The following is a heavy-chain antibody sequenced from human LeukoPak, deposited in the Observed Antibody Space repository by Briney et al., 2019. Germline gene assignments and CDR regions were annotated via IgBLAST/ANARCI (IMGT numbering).Heavy chain of an antibody. CDR3: ARDFRTQLDGYNPPYHFDY. J-gene: IGHJ4*02. CDR1: GFTFGSFA. D-gene: IGHD5-24*01. Sequence: GGSLRLSCEASGFTFGSFAMYWVRQAPGEGLDWIAGIFGSGGSPHYADSVKGRFTISRDNAKNSLYLQMNSLRPEDTAVYYCARDFRTQLDGYNPPYHFDYWGQGTLVTVSS. CDR2: IFGSGGSP. V-gene: IGHV3-23*01.